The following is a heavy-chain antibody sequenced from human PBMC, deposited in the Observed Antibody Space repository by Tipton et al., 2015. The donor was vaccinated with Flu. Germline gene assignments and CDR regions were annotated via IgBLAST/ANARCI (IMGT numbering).Heavy chain of an antibody. D-gene: IGHD3-10*01. CDR2: INTDGTAT. CDR1: GFAFSNYW. J-gene: IGHJ3*01. CDR3: TAMVRGEY. Sequence: SLRLSCAASGFAFSNYWMHWVRQAPGEGLVWVSRINTDGTATTYADSVKGRFTTSRDNAKNTLYLERNGLRVEDTAVYYCTAMVRGEYWGQGTNVTVSS. V-gene: IGHV3-74*03.